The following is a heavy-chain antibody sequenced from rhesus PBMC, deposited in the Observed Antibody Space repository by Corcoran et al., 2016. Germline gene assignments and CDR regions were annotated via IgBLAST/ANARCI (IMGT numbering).Heavy chain of an antibody. CDR2: VDGANGDT. Sequence: QVQLQESGPGLVEPSETLSLTCAVSGGSINDGYYWSWIRQTPGKALEWIGYVDGANGDTNYNPSRNNRVTISMDTSKNLFSLKLTSLTAADSATYYCARWYARASRNWLDAFDFWGQGLRVTVSS. CDR3: ARWYARASRNWLDAFDF. D-gene: IGHD2-2*01. J-gene: IGHJ3*01. CDR1: GGSINDGYY. V-gene: IGHV4-106*01.